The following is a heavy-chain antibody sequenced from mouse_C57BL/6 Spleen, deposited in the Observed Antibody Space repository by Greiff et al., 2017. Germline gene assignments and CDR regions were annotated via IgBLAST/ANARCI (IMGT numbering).Heavy chain of an antibody. V-gene: IGHV1-18*01. CDR2: INPNNGGT. J-gene: IGHJ2*01. Sequence: EVQGVESGPELVKPGASVKIPCKASGYTFTDYNMDWVKQSNGKSLEWIGDINPNNGGTIYNQKFKGKATLTVDKSSSTAYMELRSLTSEDTAGYYCARYGPLYGKDYWGQGTTLTVSS. CDR3: ARYGPLYGKDY. D-gene: IGHD2-1*01. CDR1: GYTFTDYN.